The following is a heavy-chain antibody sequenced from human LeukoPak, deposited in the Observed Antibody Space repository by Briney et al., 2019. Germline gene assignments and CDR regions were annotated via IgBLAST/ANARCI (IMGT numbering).Heavy chain of an antibody. CDR2: INEDGSTT. CDR3: VRDLGGRSGH. D-gene: IGHD1-26*01. J-gene: IGHJ4*02. Sequence: GGSLRLSCAAPGFTFSSNWMHWVRQAPGKGLVWVSRINEDGSTTNYADSVKGRSTIFRDNAKNTLYLQMNSLRAEDTAVYYCVRDLGGRSGHWGQGTLVTVSS. V-gene: IGHV3-74*01. CDR1: GFTFSSNW.